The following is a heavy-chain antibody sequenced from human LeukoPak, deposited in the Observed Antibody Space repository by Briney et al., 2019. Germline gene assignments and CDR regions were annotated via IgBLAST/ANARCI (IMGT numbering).Heavy chain of an antibody. J-gene: IGHJ4*02. V-gene: IGHV3-7*01. D-gene: IGHD6-19*01. CDR1: GFTFSSYW. CDR2: IKQDGSEK. Sequence: GGSLRLSCATSGFTFSSYWMSWVRQAPGKGLEWVANIKQDGSEKYYVDSVKGRFTISRDNAKNSLYLQMNSLRAEDTAVCYCAKEIAVAGTSTFDYWGQGTLVTVSS. CDR3: AKEIAVAGTSTFDY.